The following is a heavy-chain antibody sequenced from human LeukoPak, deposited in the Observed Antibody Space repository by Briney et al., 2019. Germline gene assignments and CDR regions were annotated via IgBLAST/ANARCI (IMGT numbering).Heavy chain of an antibody. V-gene: IGHV3-48*03. CDR2: ISSSGRTI. D-gene: IGHD3-10*02. CDR1: GFTFSSYE. Sequence: GGSLRLSCAASGFTFSSYEMNWVRQAPGKGLEWVSYISSSGRTIYYADSVKGRFTISRDNAKNSLYLQMNSLRAEDTAVYYCAELGITMIGGAWGKGTTVTISS. CDR3: AELGITMIGGA. J-gene: IGHJ6*04.